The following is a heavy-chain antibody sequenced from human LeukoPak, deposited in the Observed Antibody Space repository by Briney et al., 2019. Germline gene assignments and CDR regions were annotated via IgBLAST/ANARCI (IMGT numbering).Heavy chain of an antibody. CDR1: GFTFSSYG. Sequence: GGSLRLSCAASGFTFSSYGMHWVRQAPGKGLEWVAFIQYDGSNKYYADSVKGRFTISRDNSKNTLYLQMNSLRAEDTAVYYCAKDWTIVVVPAAHFDXXGQGTLVTVSS. D-gene: IGHD2-2*01. CDR2: IQYDGSNK. V-gene: IGHV3-30*02. CDR3: AKDWTIVVVPAAHFDX. J-gene: IGHJ4*02.